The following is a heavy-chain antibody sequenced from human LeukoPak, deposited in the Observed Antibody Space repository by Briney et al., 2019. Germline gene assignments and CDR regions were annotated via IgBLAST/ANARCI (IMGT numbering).Heavy chain of an antibody. Sequence: GGSLRLSCAASGFTFSSYEMNWVRQAPGKGLEWVSSISSSSSYIYYADSEKGRFTISRDNAKNSLYLQMNSLRAEDTAVYYCARDYGGNEGDAFDIWGQGTMVTVSS. J-gene: IGHJ3*02. CDR3: ARDYGGNEGDAFDI. CDR2: ISSSSSYI. D-gene: IGHD4-23*01. V-gene: IGHV3-21*01. CDR1: GFTFSSYE.